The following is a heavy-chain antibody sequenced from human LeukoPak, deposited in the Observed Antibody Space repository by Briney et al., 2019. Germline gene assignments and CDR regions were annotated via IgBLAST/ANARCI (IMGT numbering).Heavy chain of an antibody. D-gene: IGHD3-22*01. CDR2: ISYDGSNQ. J-gene: IGHJ4*01. CDR1: GFSFSNCS. CDR3: AKDRLGALYYYDSSGYYRFDY. Sequence: GGSLRLSCAASGFSFSNCSMNWVRQAPGKGLEWVAVISYDGSNQYYADTVKGRFTISRDNSKNTLYLQMNSLRAEDTAVYYCAKDRLGALYYYDSSGYYRFDYWGQGTLVTVSS. V-gene: IGHV3-30*18.